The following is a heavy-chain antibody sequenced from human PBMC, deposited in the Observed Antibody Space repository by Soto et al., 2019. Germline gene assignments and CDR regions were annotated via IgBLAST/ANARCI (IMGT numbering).Heavy chain of an antibody. J-gene: IGHJ4*02. CDR3: AKAGGAAGTVDYFDY. V-gene: IGHV3-23*01. Sequence: SLLLSCAASGFTFSNYAINWVRQSPGKGLEWVSVISGSVGSTYYADSVKGRFTITRDNSKNTLYLQMNSLRAEDTAVYYCAKAGGAAGTVDYFDYWGQGTLVTVSS. D-gene: IGHD6-13*01. CDR1: GFTFSNYA. CDR2: ISGSVGST.